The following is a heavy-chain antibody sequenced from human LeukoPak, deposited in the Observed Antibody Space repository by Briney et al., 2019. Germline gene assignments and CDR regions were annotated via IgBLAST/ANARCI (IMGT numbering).Heavy chain of an antibody. CDR3: ARHREASAGDDAFDI. CDR1: GASISYYY. CDR2: IYAKGNT. Sequence: SETLSLTCSVSGASISYYYWSWIRQPPGKGLGWIGYIYAKGNTNSNPSLKSRVTLSLDTSKKQFSLKVTSVTAADTAVYYCARHREASAGDDAFDIWGQGTMVTVSS. J-gene: IGHJ3*02. D-gene: IGHD6-13*01. V-gene: IGHV4-4*09.